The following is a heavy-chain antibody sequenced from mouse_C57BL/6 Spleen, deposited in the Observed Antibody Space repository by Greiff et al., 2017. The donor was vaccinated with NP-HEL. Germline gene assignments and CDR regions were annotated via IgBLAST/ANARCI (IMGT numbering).Heavy chain of an antibody. V-gene: IGHV1-50*01. J-gene: IGHJ2*01. Sequence: QVHVKQPGAELVKPGASVKLSCKASGYTFTSYWMQWVKQRPGQGLEWIGEIDPSDSYTNYNQKFKGKATLTVDTSSSTAYMQLSSLTSEDSAVYYCARSGGTSYYFDYWGQGTTLTVSS. CDR2: IDPSDSYT. CDR1: GYTFTSYW. D-gene: IGHD2-14*01. CDR3: ARSGGTSYYFDY.